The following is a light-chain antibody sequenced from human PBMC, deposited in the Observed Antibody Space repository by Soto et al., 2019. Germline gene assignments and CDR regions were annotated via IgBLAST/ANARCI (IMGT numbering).Light chain of an antibody. CDR3: QQSFSSPPWT. Sequence: DLQMTRAASSRCSSLGHNLTITCRASQNIKTYLNWYQQKPGKAPNLMIYAAYSLHSGVPSRFSGSGSGTEFTLTISSLHPADFATYYCQQSFSSPPWTCGQGTKVDIK. CDR2: AAY. V-gene: IGKV1-39*01. CDR1: QNIKTY. J-gene: IGKJ1*01.